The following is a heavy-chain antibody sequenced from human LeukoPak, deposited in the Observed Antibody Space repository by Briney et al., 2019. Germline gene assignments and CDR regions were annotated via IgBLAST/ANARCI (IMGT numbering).Heavy chain of an antibody. V-gene: IGHV4-59*01. CDR3: ARVNIVAGWFDP. D-gene: IGHD6-13*01. Sequence: SETLSLTCTVSGVSISSNYWSWIRQPPGKGLEWIGYIYYSGSTNYNPSLKSRVTISVDTSKNHFSLKLSSVTAADTAVYYCARVNIVAGWFDPWGQGAPVTVSS. CDR2: IYYSGST. CDR1: GVSISSNY. J-gene: IGHJ5*02.